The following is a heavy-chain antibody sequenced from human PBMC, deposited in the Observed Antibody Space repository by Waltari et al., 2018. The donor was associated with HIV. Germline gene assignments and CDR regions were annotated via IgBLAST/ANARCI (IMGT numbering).Heavy chain of an antibody. CDR1: GGSFSGYS. J-gene: IGHJ3*02. Sequence: QVHLQQWGAGLLKPSETLSLTCAVYGGSFSGYSWSWIRQSPGRGLEWIGEIKNVGNTNYNPSLKGRGTRSQDTSKNQFSLKLTSVTAADTAVYYCARWCWGYRWTCDAFDIWGQGTMVTVSS. CDR2: IKNVGNT. CDR3: ARWCWGYRWTCDAFDI. V-gene: IGHV4-34*02. D-gene: IGHD2-8*02.